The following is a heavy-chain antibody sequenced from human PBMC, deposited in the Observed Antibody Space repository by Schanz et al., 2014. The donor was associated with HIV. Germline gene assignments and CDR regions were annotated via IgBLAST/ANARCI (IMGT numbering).Heavy chain of an antibody. D-gene: IGHD2-15*01. CDR3: ARAFCSGGSCFAGYGLDV. V-gene: IGHV4-4*07. CDR2: IHATGST. CDR1: GGSIGNYY. J-gene: IGHJ6*02. Sequence: QLQLQESGPGLVKPSETLSLTCTVSGGSIGNYYWSWVRQPAGKGLEWIGRIHATGSTSYSPSLKSRVTVSVDTSQNQISLNLSSVTAADTAVYYCARAFCSGGSCFAGYGLDVWGQGTTVTVSS.